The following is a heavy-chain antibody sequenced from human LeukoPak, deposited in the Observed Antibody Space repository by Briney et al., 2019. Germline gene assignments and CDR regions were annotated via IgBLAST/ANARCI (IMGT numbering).Heavy chain of an antibody. CDR3: ARARYETRIWPKSRYDYYHYMDV. D-gene: IGHD3-3*01. J-gene: IGHJ6*03. CDR1: GYTLTELS. CDR2: FHPEDGET. V-gene: IGHV1-24*01. Sequence: GASVKVSCKVSGYTLTELSMHWVRQAPGKGLEWMGGFHPEDGETIYAQKFQGRVTMTEDTSRDTAYMELSSLRSEDMAVYYCARARYETRIWPKSRYDYYHYMDVWGKGTTVTVSS.